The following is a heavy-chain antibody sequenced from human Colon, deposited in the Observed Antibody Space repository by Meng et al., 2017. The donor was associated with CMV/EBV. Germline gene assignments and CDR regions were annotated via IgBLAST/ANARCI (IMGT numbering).Heavy chain of an antibody. V-gene: IGHV1-18*01. CDR3: VRESQSGSYIYLQH. CDR2: ISAYTGDT. D-gene: IGHD1-26*01. Sequence: QLVQAGAGVKKPGASVKVSCKDSGYTFTNYGISWVRQAPGQGLEWMGWISAYTGDTYYAQKFQGRVTMTTDTSTSTAYMELRSLRSDDTAVYYCVRESQSGSYIYLQHWGQGTLVTVSS. CDR1: GYTFTNYG. J-gene: IGHJ1*01.